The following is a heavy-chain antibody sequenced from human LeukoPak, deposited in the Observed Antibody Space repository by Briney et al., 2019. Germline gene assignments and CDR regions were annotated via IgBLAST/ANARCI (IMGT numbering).Heavy chain of an antibody. D-gene: IGHD1-26*01. J-gene: IGHJ4*02. CDR3: SRESGAFCPFGY. CDR2: ISLSGLT. CDR1: GGSISGGGYY. Sequence: SQTLSLTCTVSGGSISGGGYYWSWIRQHPGKGLEWIGEISLSGLTNYNPSLKSRVTMSLDKSKNHLSLNLTSVTAADTAVYYCSRESGAFCPFGYWGQGTLVTVSS. V-gene: IGHV4-31*09.